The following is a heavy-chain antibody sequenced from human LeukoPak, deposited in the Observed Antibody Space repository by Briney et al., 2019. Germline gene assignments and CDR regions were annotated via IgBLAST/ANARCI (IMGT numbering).Heavy chain of an antibody. CDR3: TRAGPVGSRFDP. CDR2: IRSKAYGGTT. J-gene: IGHJ5*02. Sequence: GGSLRLSCTASGFTFGDYAMSWVRQAPGKGLEWVGFIRSKAYGGTTEYAASVKGRFTISRDDSKSIAYLQMNSLKTEDTAVYYCTRAGPVGSRFDPWGQGTLVTVSS. CDR1: GFTFGDYA. V-gene: IGHV3-49*04. D-gene: IGHD1-26*01.